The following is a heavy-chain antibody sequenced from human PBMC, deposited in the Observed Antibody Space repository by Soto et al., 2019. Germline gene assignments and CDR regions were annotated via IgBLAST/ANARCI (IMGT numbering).Heavy chain of an antibody. J-gene: IGHJ4*02. CDR1: GDSINRNSFY. D-gene: IGHD6-13*01. CDR3: ARQISSNWY. CDR2: VYYSGST. Sequence: PSETLSLTCTVSGDSINRNSFYWGWIRQPPGKGLEWIGCVYYSGSTYYNPSVRSRVTISVDTSKNQFSLDLRSVSAADTAVYYCARQISSNWYWGQGTLVTVSS. V-gene: IGHV4-39*01.